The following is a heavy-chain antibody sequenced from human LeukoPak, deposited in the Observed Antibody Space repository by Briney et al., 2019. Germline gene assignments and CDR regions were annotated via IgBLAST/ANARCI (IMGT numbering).Heavy chain of an antibody. CDR2: ISGSGDST. J-gene: IGHJ4*02. Sequence: GGSLRLSCAASGFSFSSYAMSWVRQAPGKGLAWVSGISGSGDSTYYADSVKGRFTISRDNSKNTLYLQMNSLRAKDTAVYYCAKDLNGWYIFDYWGQGTLVTVSS. CDR3: AKDLNGWYIFDY. V-gene: IGHV3-23*01. D-gene: IGHD6-19*01. CDR1: GFSFSSYA.